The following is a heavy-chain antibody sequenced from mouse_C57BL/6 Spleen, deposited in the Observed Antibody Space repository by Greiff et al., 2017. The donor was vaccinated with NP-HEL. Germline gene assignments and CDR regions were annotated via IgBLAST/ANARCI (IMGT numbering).Heavy chain of an antibody. J-gene: IGHJ2*01. CDR3: ARWDG. D-gene: IGHD4-1*01. CDR2: INPNNGGT. V-gene: IGHV1-26*01. CDR1: GYTFTDYY. Sequence: VQLQQSGPELVKPGASVKISCKASGYTFTDYYMNWVKQSHGQSLEWIGDINPNNGGTSYNQKFKGKATLTVDKSSSTAYMELRSLTSEDSAVYYCARWDGWGQGTTLTVSA.